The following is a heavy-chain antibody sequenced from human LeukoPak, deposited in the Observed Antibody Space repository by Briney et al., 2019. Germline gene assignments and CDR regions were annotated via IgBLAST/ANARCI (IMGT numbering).Heavy chain of an antibody. D-gene: IGHD3-10*01. J-gene: IGHJ4*02. CDR2: IYTSGST. V-gene: IGHV4-4*07. CDR3: ARGLRYGSGSYFDY. CDR1: GGSISSYY. Sequence: SETLSLTCTVSGGSISSYYWSWIRQPAGKGLEWIGRIYTSGSTNYNPSLKSRVTISVDTSKNQFSLKLSSVTAADTAVYYCARGLRYGSGSYFDYWGQGTLVTVSS.